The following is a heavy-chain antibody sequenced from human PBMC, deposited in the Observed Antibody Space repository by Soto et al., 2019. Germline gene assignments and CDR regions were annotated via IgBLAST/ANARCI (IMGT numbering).Heavy chain of an antibody. J-gene: IGHJ6*02. CDR1: GGSISSGGYS. CDR3: DRLGAGGYCTNGVCYKGDYYYGMDV. CDR2: IYHSGST. V-gene: IGHV4-30-2*01. Sequence: PSETLSLTFAVSGGSISSGGYSWSWIRQPPGKGLEWIGYIYHSGSTYYNPSLKSRVTTSVDRSKNQFSLKLSSVTAADTAVYYCDRLGAGGYCTNGVCYKGDYYYGMDVWGQGTTVTV. D-gene: IGHD2-8*01.